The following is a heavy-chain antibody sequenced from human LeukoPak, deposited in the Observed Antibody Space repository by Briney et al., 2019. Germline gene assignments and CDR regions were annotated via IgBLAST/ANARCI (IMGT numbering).Heavy chain of an antibody. CDR2: IYYSGST. J-gene: IGHJ3*02. Sequence: SETLSLTCTVSGGSISSYYWSWMRQPPGKGLEWSVYIYYSGSTNYNPSLKSRVTISVDTSKNQFSLKLSSVTAADTAVYYCARDVVYSSSWYQYYAFDIWGQGTMVSVSS. V-gene: IGHV4-59*01. CDR3: ARDVVYSSSWYQYYAFDI. CDR1: GGSISSYY. D-gene: IGHD6-13*01.